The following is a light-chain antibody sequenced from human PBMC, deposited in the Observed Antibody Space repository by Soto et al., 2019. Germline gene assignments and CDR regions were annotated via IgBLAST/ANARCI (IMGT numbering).Light chain of an antibody. CDR3: QQYGSSPIT. Sequence: VRTQSPLSLPVTSGEPASISCRSSQSLLHSNGYDYLAWYPQKPCQAPRLXIYGASRRATGIQDRFSGSGSGTDFTCTISRLEHEDVAVAYCQQYGSSPITFGQGTRLEIK. J-gene: IGKJ5*01. V-gene: IGKV3-20*01. CDR1: QSLLHSNGYDY. CDR2: GAS.